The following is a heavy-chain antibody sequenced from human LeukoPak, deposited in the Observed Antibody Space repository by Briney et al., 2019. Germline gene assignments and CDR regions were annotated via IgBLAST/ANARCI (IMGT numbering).Heavy chain of an antibody. CDR3: ARGVATMVRDHTDY. V-gene: IGHV4-34*01. CDR2: INHSGST. J-gene: IGHJ4*02. CDR1: GGSFSGYH. Sequence: PSETLSLTCAVYGGSFSGYHWSWIRQPPGKGLEWIGEINHSGSTNYSPSLKSRVTISVDTSKNQFSLKLSSVTAADTAVYYCARGVATMVRDHTDYWGQGSLVTVSS. D-gene: IGHD3-10*01.